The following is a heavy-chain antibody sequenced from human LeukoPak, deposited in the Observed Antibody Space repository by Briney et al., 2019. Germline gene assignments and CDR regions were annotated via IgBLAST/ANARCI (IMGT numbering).Heavy chain of an antibody. CDR2: INPSSGDT. CDR1: INTFTLHY. V-gene: IGHV1-2*02. CDR3: ARVPRPKYAGGQWDGDY. Sequence: GGSVKVSCKPSINTFTLHYMHWVRQAPGQGGGWMGWINPSSGDTNYAQKFQGRVTMTRDTSISTAYMDLSRLRSDDTAVYYCARVPRPKYAGGQWDGDYWGQGTLVTVSS. J-gene: IGHJ4*02. D-gene: IGHD1-26*01.